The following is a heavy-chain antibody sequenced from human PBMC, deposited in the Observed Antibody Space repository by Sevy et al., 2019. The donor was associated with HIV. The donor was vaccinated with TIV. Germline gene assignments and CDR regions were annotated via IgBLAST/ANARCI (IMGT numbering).Heavy chain of an antibody. CDR2: IHYSGRT. CDR3: ARDHGYSNGWFPYYCYDGMDV. D-gene: IGHD6-19*01. CDR1: GGSISSHSYY. V-gene: IGHV4-31*03. J-gene: IGHJ6*02. Sequence: SETLSLTCSVSGGSISSHSYYWTWIRQHPGKGLEWIGYIHYSGRTYYNPSLKSRVTISLDSSKNHFSLSLRSVTAADTAVYYCARDHGYSNGWFPYYCYDGMDVWGPGTTVTVSS.